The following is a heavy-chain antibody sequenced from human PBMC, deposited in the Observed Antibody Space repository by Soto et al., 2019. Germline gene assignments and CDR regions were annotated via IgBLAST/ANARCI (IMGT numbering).Heavy chain of an antibody. Sequence: XATLSLTCTVSGDCINNRSYYWGWIRQPPGKGLEWIGSIYYSGSTYNNPSLKSRVSMSVDTSKNQFSLKLRSVTAADTALYYCARKRTSVVTQAYFDSCGQRSLVTVSS. V-gene: IGHV4-39*01. D-gene: IGHD2-21*02. CDR1: GDCINNRSYY. CDR2: IYYSGST. J-gene: IGHJ4*02. CDR3: ARKRTSVVTQAYFDS.